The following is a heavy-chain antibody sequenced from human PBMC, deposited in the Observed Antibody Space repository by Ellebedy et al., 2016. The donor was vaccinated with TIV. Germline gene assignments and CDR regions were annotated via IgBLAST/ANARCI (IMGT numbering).Heavy chain of an antibody. J-gene: IGHJ6*02. CDR2: VYYTGST. Sequence: MPSETLSLTCTVSGGSVSSGSYYWSWIRQPPGKGLEWIGYVYYTGSTNVNPSLKSRVTISIDTSKKQFSLNLSSVTAADTAVYFCARCGLPLRYFEDYGVDVWGQGTTVTVSS. CDR3: ARCGLPLRYFEDYGVDV. D-gene: IGHD3-9*01. V-gene: IGHV4-61*01. CDR1: GGSVSSGSYY.